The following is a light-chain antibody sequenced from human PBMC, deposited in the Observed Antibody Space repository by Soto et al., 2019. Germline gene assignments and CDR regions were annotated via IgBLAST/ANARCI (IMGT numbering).Light chain of an antibody. Sequence: ESVLTQSPGTLSMSPGERATLSCRASQSVSSSYSAWYQQKPGQAPRLLIYGASRRATGIPDRFSGSGSGTEFTLTISSLQSEDSGVYHCQHYNNWPPTFGPGTKVEIK. V-gene: IGKV3-20*01. CDR2: GAS. CDR1: QSVSSSY. J-gene: IGKJ3*01. CDR3: QHYNNWPPT.